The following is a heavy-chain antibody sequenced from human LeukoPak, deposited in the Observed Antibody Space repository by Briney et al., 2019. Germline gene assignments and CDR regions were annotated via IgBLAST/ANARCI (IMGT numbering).Heavy chain of an antibody. Sequence: VASVKVSCKASGYSFNTYYMNWVRQPPGQGLEWLRWINTDSGGTNYARKFLGRATMTRDKANSTAYLELSGLRSDDTAVYYCSRHVVTLVRGVTNRKEDWFDPWRQGTLVSVSS. CDR1: GYSFNTYY. V-gene: IGHV1-2*02. CDR2: INTDSGGT. CDR3: SRHVVTLVRGVTNRKEDWFDP. J-gene: IGHJ5*02. D-gene: IGHD3-10*01.